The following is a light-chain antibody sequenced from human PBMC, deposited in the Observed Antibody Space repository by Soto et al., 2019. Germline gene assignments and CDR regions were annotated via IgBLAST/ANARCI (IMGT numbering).Light chain of an antibody. CDR1: SSDVGGYNY. V-gene: IGLV2-14*01. CDR3: SSYTSSSTLV. CDR2: DVS. J-gene: IGLJ1*01. Sequence: QSVLTQPASVSGSPGQSITISCTGTSSDVGGYNYVSWYQQHPGKAPKLMIYDVSNRPSGVSNRFSGSKSGNTASLTISGLQAEYEADYYSSSYTSSSTLVSGTGTKVTV.